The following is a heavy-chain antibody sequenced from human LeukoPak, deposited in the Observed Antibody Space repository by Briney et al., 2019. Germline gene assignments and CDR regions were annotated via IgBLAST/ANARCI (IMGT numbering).Heavy chain of an antibody. V-gene: IGHV3-23*01. J-gene: IGHJ4*02. CDR1: GFTFSSYA. Sequence: GGSLRLSCAASGFTFSSYAMSWFRQAPGKGLEWVSAISGSGGSTYYADSVKGRFTISRDNSKNTLYLQMNSLRAEDTAVYYCAKDKTPSIAVAGTYDYWGQGTLVTVSS. CDR2: ISGSGGST. CDR3: AKDKTPSIAVAGTYDY. D-gene: IGHD6-19*01.